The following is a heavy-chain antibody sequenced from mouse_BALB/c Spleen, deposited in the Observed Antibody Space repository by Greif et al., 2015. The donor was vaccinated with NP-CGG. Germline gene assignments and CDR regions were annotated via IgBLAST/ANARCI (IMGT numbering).Heavy chain of an antibody. J-gene: IGHJ4*01. V-gene: IGHV5-6*02. CDR1: GFTFSSYG. CDR2: ISSGGSYT. D-gene: IGHD1-1*01. Sequence: DVMLVESGGDLVKPGGSLKLSCAASGFTFSSYGMSWVRQTPDKRLEWAATISSGGSYTYYPDSVKGRFTISRDNAKNTLYLQMSSLKSEDTAMYYCARHGGSSYRAMDYWGQGTSVTVSS. CDR3: ARHGGSSYRAMDY.